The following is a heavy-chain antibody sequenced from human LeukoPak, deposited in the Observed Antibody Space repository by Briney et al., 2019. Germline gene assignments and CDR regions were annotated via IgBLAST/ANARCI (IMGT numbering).Heavy chain of an antibody. CDR1: GYTFTSYD. CDR3: AQPGSSGDYFDY. V-gene: IGHV1-8*03. J-gene: IGHJ4*02. D-gene: IGHD1-26*01. Sequence: ASVKVSCKASGYTFTSYDINWVRQATGQGLEWMGWMNPNSGNTGYAQKFQGRVTITRNTSISTAYMELSSLRSEDTAVYYCAQPGSSGDYFDYWGQGTLVTVSS. CDR2: MNPNSGNT.